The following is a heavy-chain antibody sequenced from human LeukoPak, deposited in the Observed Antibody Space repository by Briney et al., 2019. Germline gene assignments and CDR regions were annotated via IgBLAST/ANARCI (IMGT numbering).Heavy chain of an antibody. CDR2: IYYSGST. CDR3: AREVGKRDFDY. CDR1: GGSVSSGSYY. V-gene: IGHV4-61*01. D-gene: IGHD1-26*01. J-gene: IGHJ4*02. Sequence: SETLSLTCTVSGGSVSSGSYYWSWIRQPPGKGLEWIGYIYYSGSTNYNPSLKSRVTISVDTSKNQFSLKLSSVTAADTAVYYCAREVGKRDFDYWGQGTLVTVSS.